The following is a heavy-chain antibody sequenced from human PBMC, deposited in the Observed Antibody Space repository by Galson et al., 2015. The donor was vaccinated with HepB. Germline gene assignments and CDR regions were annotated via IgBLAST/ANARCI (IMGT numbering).Heavy chain of an antibody. CDR2: ISSSSTYI. Sequence: SLRLSCAASGFTFSAYNMNWVRQAPGKGLEWVSSISSSSTYIYYADSLEGRFTISRDNAKNSLFLQVNSLRAEDTAVYYCARSGGRLVQYHFDYWGQGTLVTVSS. J-gene: IGHJ4*02. D-gene: IGHD6-19*01. CDR3: ARSGGRLVQYHFDY. V-gene: IGHV3-21*01. CDR1: GFTFSAYN.